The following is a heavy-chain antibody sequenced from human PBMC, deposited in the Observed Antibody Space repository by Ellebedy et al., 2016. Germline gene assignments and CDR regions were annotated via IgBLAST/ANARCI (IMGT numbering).Heavy chain of an antibody. CDR3: AKAPDYYGSGSYLSYYYYYMDV. V-gene: IGHV3-23*01. J-gene: IGHJ6*03. Sequence: GESLKISXAASGFSFSSYAMSWVRQAPGKGLEWVSAISGSGGSTYYADSVKGRFTISRDNSKNTLYLQMNSLRAEDTAVYYCAKAPDYYGSGSYLSYYYYYMDVWGKGTTVTVSS. D-gene: IGHD3-10*01. CDR1: GFSFSSYA. CDR2: ISGSGGST.